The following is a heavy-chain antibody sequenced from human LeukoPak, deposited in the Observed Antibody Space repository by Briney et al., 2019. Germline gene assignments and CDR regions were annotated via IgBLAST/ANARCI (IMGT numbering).Heavy chain of an antibody. CDR1: GGSISSSSYY. J-gene: IGHJ4*02. V-gene: IGHV4-39*01. CDR3: AGSSGWYPGTGFDY. CDR2: IYYSGST. Sequence: PSETLSLTCTVSGGSISSSSYYWGWNRQPPGKGLEWIGSIYYSGSTYYNPSLKSRVTISVDTSKNQFSLKLSSVTAADTAVYYCAGSSGWYPGTGFDYWGQGTLVTVSS. D-gene: IGHD6-19*01.